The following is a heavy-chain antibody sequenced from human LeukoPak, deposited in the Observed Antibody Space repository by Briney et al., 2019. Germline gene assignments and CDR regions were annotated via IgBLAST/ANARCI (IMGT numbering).Heavy chain of an antibody. Sequence: SETLSLTCTVSGGSISSYYWSWIRQPPGKGLEWIGYIYYSGSTNYNPSLKSRVTISVDTSKNQFSLKLSSVTAADTAVYYCVSTTIAVAGTSAYFQHWGQGTLVTVSS. CDR3: VSTTIAVAGTSAYFQH. CDR1: GGSISSYY. D-gene: IGHD6-19*01. V-gene: IGHV4-59*08. CDR2: IYYSGST. J-gene: IGHJ1*01.